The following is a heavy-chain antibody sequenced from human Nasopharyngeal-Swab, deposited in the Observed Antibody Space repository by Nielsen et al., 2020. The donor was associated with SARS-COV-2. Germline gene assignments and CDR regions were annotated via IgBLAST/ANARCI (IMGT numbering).Heavy chain of an antibody. CDR1: GFTFGDYA. V-gene: IGHV3-49*03. CDR2: IRSKAYGGTT. J-gene: IGHJ4*02. Sequence: GSLRLSCTASGFTFGDYAMSWFRQAPGKGLEWVGFIRSKAYGGTTEYAASVKGRFTISRDDSKSIAYLQMNSLKTEDTAVYYCTRAWFGELTLTWGQGTRVTVSS. D-gene: IGHD3-10*01. CDR3: TRAWFGELTLT.